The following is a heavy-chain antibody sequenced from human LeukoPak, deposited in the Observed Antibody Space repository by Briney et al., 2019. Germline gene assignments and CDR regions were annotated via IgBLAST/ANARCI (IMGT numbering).Heavy chain of an antibody. J-gene: IGHJ4*02. CDR1: GFTFSSYG. CDR2: ISYDGSNK. CDR3: ATDAGWLQLNF. D-gene: IGHD5-24*01. Sequence: PGRSLRLSCAASGFTFSSYGMHWVRQAPGKGLEWVAVISYDGSNKYYADSVEGRFTISRDNSKNTLYLQMNSLRAEDTATYYCATDAGWLQLNFWGQGTLVTVSS. V-gene: IGHV3-30*03.